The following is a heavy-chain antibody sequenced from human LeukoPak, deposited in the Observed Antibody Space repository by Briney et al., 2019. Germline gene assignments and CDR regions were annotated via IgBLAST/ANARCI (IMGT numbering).Heavy chain of an antibody. CDR2: ISAYNGNT. V-gene: IGHV1-18*01. D-gene: IGHD5-18*01. CDR3: ARDRWGYSYGYIYYYYYMDV. J-gene: IGHJ6*03. Sequence: ASVKVSCKASGYTFTSYGISWLRQAPGHGLEWMGWISAYNGNTNYAQKLQGRVTMTTDTSTSTAYMELRSLRSDDTAVYYCARDRWGYSYGYIYYYYYMDVWGKGTTVTVSS. CDR1: GYTFTSYG.